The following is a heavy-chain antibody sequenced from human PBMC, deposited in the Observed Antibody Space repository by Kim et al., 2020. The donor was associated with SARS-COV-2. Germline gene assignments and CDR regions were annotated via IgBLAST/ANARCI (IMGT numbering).Heavy chain of an antibody. J-gene: IGHJ4*02. Sequence: AHSVKARFTISRDNSKNTLYLQMNSLSAEDTAVYYCAKGADVVVVDYFDYWGQGTLVTVSS. CDR3: AKGADVVVVDYFDY. V-gene: IGHV3-23*01. D-gene: IGHD2-15*01.